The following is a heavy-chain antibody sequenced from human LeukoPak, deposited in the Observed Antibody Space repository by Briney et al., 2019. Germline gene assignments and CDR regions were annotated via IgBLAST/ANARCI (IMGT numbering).Heavy chain of an antibody. J-gene: IGHJ5*02. Sequence: GGSLRLSCAASGFTFSSYWMSWVRQAPGKGLEWVANIKQDGSEKYYVDSVKGRFTISRDNAKNSLYLQMNSLRAEDTAVYYCARVLPGGHSSDRDNWFDPWGQGTLVTVSS. CDR2: IKQDGSEK. CDR3: ARVLPGGHSSDRDNWFDP. V-gene: IGHV3-7*01. CDR1: GFTFSSYW. D-gene: IGHD6-25*01.